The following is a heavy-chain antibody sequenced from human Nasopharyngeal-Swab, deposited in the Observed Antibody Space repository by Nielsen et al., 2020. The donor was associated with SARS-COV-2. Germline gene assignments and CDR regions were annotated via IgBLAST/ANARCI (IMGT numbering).Heavy chain of an antibody. Sequence: SETLSLTCTVSGGSISSGGYHWSWIRQHPGKGLEWIGYIYYSGSTYYNPSLKSRVTISVDTSKNQFSLKLSSVTAADTAVYYCARDRSSSPNYYYYYYGMDVWGQGTTVTVS. CDR1: GGSISSGGYH. CDR3: ARDRSSSPNYYYYYYGMDV. CDR2: IYYSGST. V-gene: IGHV4-31*03. J-gene: IGHJ6*02. D-gene: IGHD6-6*01.